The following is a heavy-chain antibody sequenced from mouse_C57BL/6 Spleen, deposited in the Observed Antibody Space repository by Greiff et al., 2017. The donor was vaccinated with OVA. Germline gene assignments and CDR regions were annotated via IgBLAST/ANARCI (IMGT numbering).Heavy chain of an antibody. Sequence: QVQLQQPGAELVKPGASVKMSCKASGYTFTSYWITWVKQRPGQGLEWIGDIYPGSGSTNYNEKFKSKATLTVDTSSSTAYMQLSSLTSEDSAVYYCARPLTTVVATDYWGQGTTLTVSS. CDR1: GYTFTSYW. D-gene: IGHD1-1*01. CDR3: ARPLTTVVATDY. V-gene: IGHV1-55*01. J-gene: IGHJ2*01. CDR2: IYPGSGST.